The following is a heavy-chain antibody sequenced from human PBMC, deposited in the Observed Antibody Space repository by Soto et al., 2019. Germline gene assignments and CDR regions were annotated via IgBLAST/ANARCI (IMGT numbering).Heavy chain of an antibody. J-gene: IGHJ4*02. CDR2: INHSGNT. Sequence: QVQLPQWGAGLLKPSETLSLTCAVYGGSFSDYYWTWIRQPPGKGLEWIGEINHSGNTNYNPSLKSRVTISVDTSKNQCSLKLRSVTAADTAVYYCARGQRIGVITTWFDYWGQGTLVTVSS. V-gene: IGHV4-34*01. D-gene: IGHD3-22*01. CDR3: ARGQRIGVITTWFDY. CDR1: GGSFSDYY.